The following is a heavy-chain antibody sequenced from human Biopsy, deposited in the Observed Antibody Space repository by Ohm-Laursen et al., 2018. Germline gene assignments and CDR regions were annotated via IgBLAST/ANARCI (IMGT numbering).Heavy chain of an antibody. CDR2: IYNDGINE. J-gene: IGHJ2*01. Sequence: SLRLSCTASGFTFKNDNMHWVRQAPGKGLEWVAAIYNDGINEYYADSVKGRFTISRDDSKNTLYLQMNSLRVEDTAVFYCARDLRGHWFFDLWGRGTLVTVSS. CDR3: ARDLRGHWFFDL. D-gene: IGHD5/OR15-5a*01. V-gene: IGHV3-33*01. CDR1: GFTFKNDN.